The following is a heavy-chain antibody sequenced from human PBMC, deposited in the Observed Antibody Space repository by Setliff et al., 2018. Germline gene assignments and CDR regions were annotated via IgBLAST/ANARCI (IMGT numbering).Heavy chain of an antibody. V-gene: IGHV3-74*01. CDR3: ARSINGYQQRYDI. CDR1: GLTLSHYW. J-gene: IGHJ4*02. CDR2: INFDGTST. D-gene: IGHD3-22*01. Sequence: PGGSLRLSCEGSGLTLSHYWMHWVRQGPGKGLVWVSYINFDGTSTNYADSVKGRFTISRDNAKNTVYLQMNSLRAEDAAVYYCARSINGYQQRYDIWGQGALVTVSS.